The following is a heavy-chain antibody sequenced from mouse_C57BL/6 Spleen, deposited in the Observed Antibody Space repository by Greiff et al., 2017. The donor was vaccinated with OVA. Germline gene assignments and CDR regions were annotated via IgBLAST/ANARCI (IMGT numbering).Heavy chain of an antibody. CDR1: GYTFTDYY. Sequence: QVQLKESGAELVRPGASVKLSCKASGYTFTDYYINWVKQRPGQGLEWIARIYPGSGNTYYNEKFKGKATLTAEKSSSTAYMQLSSLTSEDSAVYFCASGLFDYWGQGTTLTVSS. J-gene: IGHJ2*01. CDR3: ASGLFDY. V-gene: IGHV1-76*01. CDR2: IYPGSGNT.